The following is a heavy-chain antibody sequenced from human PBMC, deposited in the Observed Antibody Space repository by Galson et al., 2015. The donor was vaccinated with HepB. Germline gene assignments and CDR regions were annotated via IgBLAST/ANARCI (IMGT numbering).Heavy chain of an antibody. CDR1: GFGFDTHA. Sequence: SLRLSCAASGFGFDTHAMSWVRQAPGKGLEWISGISGNGDSTFYGDSVKGRFTVSRDNAKNTLYLQLNSLRVEDTAVYYCARDPTGQPGFDSWGQGTLVTCST. CDR3: ARDPTGQPGFDS. CDR2: ISGNGDST. V-gene: IGHV3-23*01. J-gene: IGHJ4*02. D-gene: IGHD1-14*01.